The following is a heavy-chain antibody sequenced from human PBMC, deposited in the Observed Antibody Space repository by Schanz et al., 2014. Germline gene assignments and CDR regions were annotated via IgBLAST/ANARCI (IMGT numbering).Heavy chain of an antibody. CDR2: ISSSSSTI. D-gene: IGHD2-2*01. CDR3: ARDTAQSCIGPSCFEYFQH. V-gene: IGHV3-48*04. J-gene: IGHJ1*01. Sequence: VQLVESGGGVVQPGRSLRLSCAASEFSFSSFGMNWVRQAPGKGLEWVSYISSSSSTIYYADSVKGRFTISRDNAKNSLYLQMNSLRAEDTALYYCARDTAQSCIGPSCFEYFQHWGQGALVTVSS. CDR1: EFSFSSFG.